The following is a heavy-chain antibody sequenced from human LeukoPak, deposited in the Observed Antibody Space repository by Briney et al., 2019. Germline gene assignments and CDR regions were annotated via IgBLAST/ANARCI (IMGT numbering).Heavy chain of an antibody. CDR3: ARSPENYGDAFDI. CDR2: INSDGSST. D-gene: IGHD4-17*01. CDR1: GFTFSSYW. Sequence: GGSLRLSCAASGFTFSSYWMYWVRQAPGKGLVWVSGINSDGSSTNYADSVKGRFTISRDNGKNTLYLKMNSLRAEDTAVFYCARSPENYGDAFDIWGQGTMVTVSS. V-gene: IGHV3-74*01. J-gene: IGHJ3*02.